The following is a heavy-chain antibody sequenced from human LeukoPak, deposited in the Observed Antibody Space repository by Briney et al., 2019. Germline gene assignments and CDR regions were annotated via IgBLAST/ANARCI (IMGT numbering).Heavy chain of an antibody. Sequence: PGGSLRLSCAASGFTFSDYYMSWIRQAPGKGLEWVAFIRYDGSNKYYADSVKGRFTISRDNSKNTLYLQMNSLRAEDTAVYYCAKSGFAVAGYLIDYWGQGTLVTVSS. J-gene: IGHJ4*02. CDR2: IRYDGSNK. D-gene: IGHD6-19*01. CDR1: GFTFSDYY. V-gene: IGHV3-30*02. CDR3: AKSGFAVAGYLIDY.